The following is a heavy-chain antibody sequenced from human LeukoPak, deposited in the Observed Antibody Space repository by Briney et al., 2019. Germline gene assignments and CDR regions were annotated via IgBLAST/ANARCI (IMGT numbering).Heavy chain of an antibody. Sequence: GASVKVSCKVSGYTLTELSMHWVRQAPGKGLEWMGGFDPEDGETIYAQKFQGRVTMTEDTSTDTAYMELSSLRSEDTAVYYCATRENRKYYFDYWGQGTLVTVSS. V-gene: IGHV1-24*01. CDR2: FDPEDGET. D-gene: IGHD2/OR15-2a*01. J-gene: IGHJ4*02. CDR3: ATRENRKYYFDY. CDR1: GYTLTELS.